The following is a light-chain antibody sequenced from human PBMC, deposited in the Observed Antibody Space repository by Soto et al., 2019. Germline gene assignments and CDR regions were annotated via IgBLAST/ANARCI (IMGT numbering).Light chain of an antibody. Sequence: QSVLTQPPSASGTPGQRVTISCSGSSSNIGSNTVNWYQQLPGTAPKLLTYSNNQRPSGVPDRFSGSKSGTSASLAISGLRSEDEADYYCAAWDDSLNGHVFGTGTKVTVL. CDR1: SSNIGSNT. CDR3: AAWDDSLNGHV. J-gene: IGLJ1*01. CDR2: SNN. V-gene: IGLV1-44*01.